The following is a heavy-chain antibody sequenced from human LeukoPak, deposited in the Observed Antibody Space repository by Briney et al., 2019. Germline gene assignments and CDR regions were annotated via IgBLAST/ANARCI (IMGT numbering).Heavy chain of an antibody. CDR3: AKSYVDKAYCGGDCYSSYFDY. D-gene: IGHD2-21*02. J-gene: IGHJ4*02. V-gene: IGHV3-30*18. CDR1: GFTFSSYG. Sequence: GRSLRPSCAASGFTFSSYGMHWVRQAPGKGLEWVAVISCDGSNEHYADAVKGRFTISRDNSKNTLYLQMNSLRAEDTAVYYCAKSYVDKAYCGGDCYSSYFDYWGQGTLVTVSS. CDR2: ISCDGSNE.